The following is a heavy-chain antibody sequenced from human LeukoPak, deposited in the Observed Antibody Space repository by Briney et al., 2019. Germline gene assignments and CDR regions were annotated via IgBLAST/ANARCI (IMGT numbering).Heavy chain of an antibody. J-gene: IGHJ4*02. Sequence: GESLKISCKGSGYTFSSYWIGWVRQMPGKGLEWMGIIYPGDSDTRYSPSLQGQVTISVDTSIGTAYLQWNSLKASDTAMYYCAREESGYNFDYWGQGTLVTVSS. CDR3: AREESGYNFDY. CDR1: GYTFSSYW. V-gene: IGHV5-51*01. CDR2: IYPGDSDT. D-gene: IGHD5-24*01.